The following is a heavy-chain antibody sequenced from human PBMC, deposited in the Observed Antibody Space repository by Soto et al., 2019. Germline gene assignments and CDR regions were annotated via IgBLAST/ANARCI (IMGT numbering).Heavy chain of an antibody. CDR3: ARVKRLGVVMSNFDY. J-gene: IGHJ4*02. Sequence: SETLSLTCAVYGGSFSGYYWSWIRQPPGKGLEWIGEINHSGSTNYNPSLKSRVTISVDTSKNQFSLKLSSVTAADTAVYYCARVKRLGVVMSNFDYWGQGTLVTVSS. CDR2: INHSGST. CDR1: GGSFSGYY. D-gene: IGHD3-3*01. V-gene: IGHV4-34*01.